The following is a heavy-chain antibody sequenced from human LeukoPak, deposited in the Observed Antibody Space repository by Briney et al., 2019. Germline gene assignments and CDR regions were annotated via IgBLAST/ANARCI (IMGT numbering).Heavy chain of an antibody. Sequence: ASVKVSCKASGYFFTDYYVHWVRQAPGQGLEWMGIINPSGGSTGYAQKFQGRVTMTRDRSTSTFYMELSSLTSEDTAVYYCARGGENYFDYWGQGTLVTVSS. CDR1: GYFFTDYY. J-gene: IGHJ4*02. D-gene: IGHD4-17*01. CDR3: ARGGENYFDY. V-gene: IGHV1-46*01. CDR2: INPSGGST.